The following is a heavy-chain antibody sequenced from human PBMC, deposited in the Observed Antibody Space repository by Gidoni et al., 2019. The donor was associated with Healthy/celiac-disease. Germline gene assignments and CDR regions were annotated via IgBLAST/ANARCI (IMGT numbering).Heavy chain of an antibody. V-gene: IGHV3-23*01. CDR1: GLTLSSYA. Sequence: EVQLLESGGGLVQPGGSLRLSCAASGLTLSSYAMSWVRQAPGKGLEWFSAISGSGGSTYYADSVKGRFTISRDNSKNTLYLQMNSLRAEDTAVYYCAKGKSITIFGVVLDYWGQGTLVTVSS. CDR3: AKGKSITIFGVVLDY. D-gene: IGHD3-3*01. CDR2: ISGSGGST. J-gene: IGHJ4*02.